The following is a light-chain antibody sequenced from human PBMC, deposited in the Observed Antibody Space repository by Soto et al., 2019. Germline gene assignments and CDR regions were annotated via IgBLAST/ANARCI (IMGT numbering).Light chain of an antibody. CDR1: QSVSGW. J-gene: IGKJ4*01. CDR2: AAS. V-gene: IGKV1-5*01. Sequence: DIQMTQSPSTLSASVGDTVTVTCRASQSVSGWLAWYQQKPGKAPELLIYAASILQSGVPSRFSGSGSGTDFTLTITSLQPEDFAIYYCLQDYTYPRTFGGGTKVDIK. CDR3: LQDYTYPRT.